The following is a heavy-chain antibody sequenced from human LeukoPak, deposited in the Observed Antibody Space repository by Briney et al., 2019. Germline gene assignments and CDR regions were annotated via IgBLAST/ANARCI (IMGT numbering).Heavy chain of an antibody. V-gene: IGHV1-2*02. CDR3: ARSPDILTGENFDY. CDR1: GYTFTSYG. CDR2: INPKSGGT. Sequence: ASVKVSCKASGYTFTSYGLSWVRQAPGQGLEWMGWINPKSGGTNEAQKFHDRVTMTRDTSIRTAYMEVSRLRSDDTAVYYCARSPDILTGENFDYWGQGTLVTVSS. J-gene: IGHJ4*02. D-gene: IGHD3-9*01.